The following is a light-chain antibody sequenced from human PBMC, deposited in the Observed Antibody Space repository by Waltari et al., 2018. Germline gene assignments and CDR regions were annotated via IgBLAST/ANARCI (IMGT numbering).Light chain of an antibody. V-gene: IGLV2-8*01. CDR3: SSFAGSTNWV. CDR2: EVT. J-gene: IGLJ3*02. Sequence: QSALTQPPSASGSPGQSVTISCTGTSSDIGGSHSASWYQQHPGKAPKLMIYEVTKRPSGVPDRFSASKSGNTASLTVSGLQAEDEADYYCSSFAGSTNWVFGGGTKLTVL. CDR1: SSDIGGSHS.